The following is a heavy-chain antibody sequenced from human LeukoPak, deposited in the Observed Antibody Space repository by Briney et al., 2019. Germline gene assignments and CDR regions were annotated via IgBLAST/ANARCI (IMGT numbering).Heavy chain of an antibody. D-gene: IGHD4-17*01. CDR1: GFSLSTSGMR. Sequence: KESGPALVKPTQPLTLTCTFSGFSLSTSGMRVNWIRQPPGKALEWLARIDWDDDKFYSTSLKTRLTISKDTSKNQVVLTMTNMDPVDTATYYCVRLFGESGSWYFDLWGRGTLVTVSP. J-gene: IGHJ2*01. CDR2: IDWDDDK. V-gene: IGHV2-70*04. CDR3: VRLFGESGSWYFDL.